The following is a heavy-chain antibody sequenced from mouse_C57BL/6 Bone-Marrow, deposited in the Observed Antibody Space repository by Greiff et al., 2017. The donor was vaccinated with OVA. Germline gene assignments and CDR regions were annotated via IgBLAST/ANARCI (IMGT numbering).Heavy chain of an antibody. J-gene: IGHJ4*01. CDR1: GYTFTSYW. V-gene: IGHV1-50*01. CDR3: ASITTVVPCAMDY. Sequence: QVQLQQSGAELVKPGASVKLSCKASGYTFTSYWKQWVKQRPGQGLEWIGEIDPSDSYTNYNQKFKGKATLTVDTSSSTAYMQLSSLTSEDSAVYYCASITTVVPCAMDYWGQGTSVTVSS. CDR2: IDPSDSYT. D-gene: IGHD1-1*01.